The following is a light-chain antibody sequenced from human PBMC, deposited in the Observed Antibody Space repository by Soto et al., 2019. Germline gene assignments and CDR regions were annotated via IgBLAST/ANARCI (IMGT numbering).Light chain of an antibody. V-gene: IGKV3-11*01. CDR3: QQRSNWPIT. J-gene: IGKJ5*01. CDR1: QSVSSY. Sequence: EIVLTQSPATMYLSPGERATLSCRASQSVSSYLAWYQQKPGQAPRLLIYDASNRATGIPARFSGSGSGTDFTLTISSLEPEDFAVYYCQQRSNWPITFGQRTRPEI. CDR2: DAS.